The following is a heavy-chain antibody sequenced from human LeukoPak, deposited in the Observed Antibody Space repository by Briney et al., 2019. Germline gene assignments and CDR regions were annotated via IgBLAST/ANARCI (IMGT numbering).Heavy chain of an antibody. CDR1: GFTVSSNY. CDR3: ARDRRGSLDY. Sequence: TGGSLRLSCAASGFTVSSNYMSWVRRAPGKGLEWVSVIYSGGSTYYADSVKGRFTISRDNSKNTLYLQMNSLRAEDTAVYYCARDRRGSLDYWGQGTLVTVSS. V-gene: IGHV3-53*01. J-gene: IGHJ4*02. D-gene: IGHD1-26*01. CDR2: IYSGGST.